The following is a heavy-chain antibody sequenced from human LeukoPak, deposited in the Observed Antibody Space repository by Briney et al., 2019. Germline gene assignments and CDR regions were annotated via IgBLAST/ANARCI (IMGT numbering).Heavy chain of an antibody. V-gene: IGHV3-7*03. D-gene: IGHD1-26*01. J-gene: IGHJ5*02. CDR2: IKEDGSRR. CDR1: GFSLSGYW. Sequence: PGGSLRLSCAASGFSLSGYWMSWVRQAPGKGPEWVANIKEDGSRRYYSESVRGRFTISRDNSENSLYLQMNSLRAEDTAVYYCARVVGRGWFDPWGQGTLVTVSS. CDR3: ARVVGRGWFDP.